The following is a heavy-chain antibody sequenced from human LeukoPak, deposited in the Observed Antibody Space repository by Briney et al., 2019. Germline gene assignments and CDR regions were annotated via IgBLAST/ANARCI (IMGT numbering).Heavy chain of an antibody. D-gene: IGHD4-17*01. CDR3: AKGLGDCGDFRLGY. CDR2: IPSDGSDN. Sequence: PGGSLRLSCAASVFTFSTYGFHWVRQAPGKGLEWVAFIPSDGSDNYYANSVKGRFTISRDNSKNTLYLQMNSLRSEDTAVYYCAKGLGDCGDFRLGYWGQGTLVTVSS. J-gene: IGHJ4*02. CDR1: VFTFSTYG. V-gene: IGHV3-30*02.